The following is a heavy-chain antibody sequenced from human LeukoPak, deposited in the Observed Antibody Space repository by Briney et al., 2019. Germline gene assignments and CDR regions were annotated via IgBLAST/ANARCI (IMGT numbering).Heavy chain of an antibody. CDR3: ARRHPYYYGSGTYSRED. CDR1: GGSIGNYY. J-gene: IGHJ4*02. CDR2: ISTSGTT. V-gene: IGHV4-4*07. Sequence: PSETLSLTCTVSGGSIGNYYWNWIRQPAGKGLEWIGRISTSGTTNYHPSLKSRVTLSLDTSKNQFSLNLRSVTAADTAIYFCARRHPYYYGSGTYSREDWGQETLVTVSS. D-gene: IGHD3-10*01.